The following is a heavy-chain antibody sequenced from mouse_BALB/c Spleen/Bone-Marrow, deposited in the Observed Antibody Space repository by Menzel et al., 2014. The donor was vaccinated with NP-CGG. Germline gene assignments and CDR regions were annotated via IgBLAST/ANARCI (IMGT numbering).Heavy chain of an antibody. J-gene: IGHJ2*01. CDR2: ILGGGST. CDR1: GFSLSRYS. Sequence: VQLQESGPGLVAPSPSLSLTCTVYGFSLSRYSVHWFSQPPGKGLEWLGMILGGGSTVYNSALKSRLSISKDNSKSQVCLKMNSLQTEDTATYYCARNSGTWGFYYWGQGTTLTGTS. CDR3: ARNSGTWGFYY. D-gene: IGHD3-2*02. V-gene: IGHV2-6-4*01.